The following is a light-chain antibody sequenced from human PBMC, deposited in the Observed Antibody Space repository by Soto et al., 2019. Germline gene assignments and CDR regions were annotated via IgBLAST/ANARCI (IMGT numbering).Light chain of an antibody. V-gene: IGLV8-61*01. CDR1: SGSVSTSYY. J-gene: IGLJ3*02. CDR3: VLYTGSGIRV. CDR2: STN. Sequence: QTVVTQEPSFSVSPGRTVTLTCGLTSGSVSTSYYPSWYQQTPGQAPRTLIYSTNTRSSGVPDRFSGSILGNKAALTITGAQVDDESDYYCVLYTGSGIRVFGGGTKLTVL.